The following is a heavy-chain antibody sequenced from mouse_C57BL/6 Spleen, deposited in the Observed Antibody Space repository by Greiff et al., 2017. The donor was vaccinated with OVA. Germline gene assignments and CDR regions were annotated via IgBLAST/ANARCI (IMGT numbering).Heavy chain of an antibody. D-gene: IGHD3-2*02. CDR3: ARKGQLRPYYFDY. CDR1: GYTFTDYN. V-gene: IGHV1-22*01. J-gene: IGHJ2*01. Sequence: VQLKQSGPELVKPGASVKMSCKASGYTFTDYNMHWVKQSHGKSLEWIGYINPNNGGTSYNQKFKGKATLTVNKSSSTAYMELRSLTSEDSAVYYCARKGQLRPYYFDYWGQGTTLTVSS. CDR2: INPNNGGT.